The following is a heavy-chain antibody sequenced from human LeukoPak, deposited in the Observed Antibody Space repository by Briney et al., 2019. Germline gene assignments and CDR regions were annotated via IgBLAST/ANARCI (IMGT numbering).Heavy chain of an antibody. CDR3: ARGSSWLDY. V-gene: IGHV3-48*01. D-gene: IGHD6-13*01. CDR1: GFTFNTYS. J-gene: IGHJ4*02. CDR2: ISRVISTV. Sequence: GGSLRLSCAASGFTFNTYSMNWVRQAPRKGLEWVSFISRVISTVYYADSVKGRFTISRDNAKNSMYLQMNSLRVEDTAVYYCARGSSWLDYWGQGILVTVSS.